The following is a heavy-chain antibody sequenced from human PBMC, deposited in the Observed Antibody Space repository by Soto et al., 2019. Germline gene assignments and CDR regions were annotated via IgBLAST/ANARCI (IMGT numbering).Heavy chain of an antibody. D-gene: IGHD1-1*01. CDR2: IIPILGIA. J-gene: IGHJ4*02. Sequence: GDSVKVSCKASGGTFSSYTISWVRQAPGQGLEWMGRIIPILGIANYAQKFQGRVTITADNSTSTAYMELSSLRSKDTAVYYCAKSPHYNVDDTDYWVQGTPVTGSS. CDR1: GGTFSSYT. V-gene: IGHV1-69*02. CDR3: AKSPHYNVDDTDY.